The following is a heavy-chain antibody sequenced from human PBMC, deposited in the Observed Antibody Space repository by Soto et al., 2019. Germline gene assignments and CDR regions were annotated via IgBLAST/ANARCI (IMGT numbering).Heavy chain of an antibody. CDR1: GYTYTSYA. D-gene: IGHD6-19*01. V-gene: IGHV1-3*01. CDR3: ARAVAVPADFDY. Sequence: ASVKVSCKASGYTYTSYAMHWVRQEPGQRLEWMGWINAGNGNTKYSQKFQGRVTITRDTSASTAYMELSSLRSEDTAVFFCARAVAVPADFDYWGQGTLVSVSS. CDR2: INAGNGNT. J-gene: IGHJ4*02.